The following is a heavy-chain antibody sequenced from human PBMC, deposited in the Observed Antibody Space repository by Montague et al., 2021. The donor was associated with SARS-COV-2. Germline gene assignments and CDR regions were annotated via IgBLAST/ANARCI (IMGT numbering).Heavy chain of an antibody. V-gene: IGHV4-39*01. J-gene: IGHJ4*02. Sequence: SETLSLTCTVSGDSIRNSDYSWGWVRQPPGKGLEWIGNIYNGGTTXYNPSLKNRVTIFVDTSKNQFSLKLSSVTAADTAVYYCATRTRYPQNDFGFWGQGTLVTVSS. D-gene: IGHD2-15*01. CDR3: ATRTRYPQNDFGF. CDR2: IYNGGTT. CDR1: GDSIRNSDYS.